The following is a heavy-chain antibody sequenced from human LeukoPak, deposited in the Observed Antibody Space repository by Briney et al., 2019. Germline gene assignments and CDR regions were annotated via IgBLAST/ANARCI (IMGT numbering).Heavy chain of an antibody. CDR1: GGSISSSSYY. D-gene: IGHD6-19*01. CDR3: ARHGLEQWLTPVNWFDP. V-gene: IGHV4-39*01. CDR2: IYYSGST. J-gene: IGHJ5*02. Sequence: PSEALSLTCTVSGGSISSSSYYWGWIRQPPGKGLERIGSIYYSGSTYYNPSLKSRVTISVDTSKNQFSLKLSSVTAADTAVYYCARHGLEQWLTPVNWFDPWGQGTLVTVSS.